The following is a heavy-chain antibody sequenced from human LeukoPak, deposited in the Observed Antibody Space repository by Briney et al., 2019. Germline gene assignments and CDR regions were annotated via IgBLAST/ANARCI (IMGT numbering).Heavy chain of an antibody. D-gene: IGHD5-18*01. V-gene: IGHV1-2*02. J-gene: IGHJ4*02. CDR3: ARLRRYGPIIFLGYFDY. Sequence: ASVKVSCKASGYTFTSYYMHWVRQAPGQGLEWMGIINPNSGGTNYAQKFQGRITMTWDTSINTAYMELSRLRSDDTAVYYCARLRRYGPIIFLGYFDYWGQGTLVTVSS. CDR1: GYTFTSYY. CDR2: INPNSGGT.